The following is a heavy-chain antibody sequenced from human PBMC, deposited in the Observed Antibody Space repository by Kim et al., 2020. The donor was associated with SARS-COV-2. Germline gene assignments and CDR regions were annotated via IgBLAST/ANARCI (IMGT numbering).Heavy chain of an antibody. J-gene: IGHJ5*02. CDR3: ARLLRTGYSSSWDPHWFDP. CDR1: GYSFTSYW. Sequence: GESLKISCKGSGYSFTSYWISWVRQMPGKGLEWMGRIDPSDSYTNYSPSFQGHVTISADKSISTAYLQWSSLKASDTAMYYCARLLRTGYSSSWDPHWFDPWGQGTLVTVSS. D-gene: IGHD6-13*01. CDR2: IDPSDSYT. V-gene: IGHV5-10-1*01.